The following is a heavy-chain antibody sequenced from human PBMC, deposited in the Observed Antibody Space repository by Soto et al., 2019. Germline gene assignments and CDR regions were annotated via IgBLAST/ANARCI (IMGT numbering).Heavy chain of an antibody. V-gene: IGHV3-30*15. Sequence: QVQLVESGGSVVQPGRSLRLSCEASGFTFTSYAMHWVRQAPGKGLEWVAVISYDGINEYYADSVKSRFTISRDNSKNTLLLQMSSLRVEDTAVYYCARDRLRLGELSLIGYFDYWGQGTLVTVSS. CDR1: GFTFTSYA. J-gene: IGHJ4*02. CDR2: ISYDGINE. D-gene: IGHD3-16*02. CDR3: ARDRLRLGELSLIGYFDY.